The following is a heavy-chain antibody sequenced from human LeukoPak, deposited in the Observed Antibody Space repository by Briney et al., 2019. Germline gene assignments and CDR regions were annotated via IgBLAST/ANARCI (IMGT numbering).Heavy chain of an antibody. Sequence: ASVKVSCKASGYTFTSNYINWVRQAPGQGLEWMGIINPSGGSTSYAQKFQGRVTMTRDTSTSTVFMELNSLRSEDTAVYYCARDWRDLTWCSVTRCSHYFEYWGQGTLVTVSS. CDR1: GYTFTSNY. CDR2: INPSGGST. J-gene: IGHJ4*02. V-gene: IGHV1-46*01. CDR3: ARDWRDLTWCSVTRCSHYFEY. D-gene: IGHD2-2*01.